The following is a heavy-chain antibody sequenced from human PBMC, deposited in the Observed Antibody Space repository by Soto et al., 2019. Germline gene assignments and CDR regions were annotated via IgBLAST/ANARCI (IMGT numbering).Heavy chain of an antibody. CDR3: ARDPVAGTYFDY. Sequence: QVQLVQSGAEVKKPGASVKVSCKASGYTFTSYGISWVRQAPGQGLEWMGWINAYNGNTNYAQKLQGRVTLTTDTPTSTAYMELRSLSSDDTAVFYWARDPVAGTYFDYWGQGTLVTVSS. V-gene: IGHV1-18*01. CDR1: GYTFTSYG. J-gene: IGHJ4*02. CDR2: INAYNGNT. D-gene: IGHD6-19*01.